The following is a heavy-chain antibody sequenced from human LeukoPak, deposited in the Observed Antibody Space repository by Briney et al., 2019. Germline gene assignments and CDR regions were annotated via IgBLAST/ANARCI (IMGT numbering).Heavy chain of an antibody. CDR2: IIPILGMA. J-gene: IGHJ4*02. CDR3: ARVVRDAWYGISIDY. CDR1: GGTFSSYA. D-gene: IGHD6-13*01. V-gene: IGHV1-69*04. Sequence: SVKVSCKASGGTFSSYAISWVRQAPGQGLEWMGRIIPILGMANYAQKFQGRVTITADKFTSTAYMELSSLRSEDTAVYYCARVVRDAWYGISIDYWGQGTLVTVSS.